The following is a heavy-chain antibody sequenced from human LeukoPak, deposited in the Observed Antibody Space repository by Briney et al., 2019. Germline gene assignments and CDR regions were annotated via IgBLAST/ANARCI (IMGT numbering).Heavy chain of an antibody. CDR1: GGSFSGYS. J-gene: IGHJ4*02. CDR3: ARGPRGDIVVVPAATKYYFDY. D-gene: IGHD2-2*01. Sequence: SETLSLTCAVSGGSFSGYSWTWIRQPPGRGLEWIGEIDDTGSATYNPSLQSRVTMSVDTSKRQFSLTLTSVTAADRAVYYCARGPRGDIVVVPAATKYYFDYWGQGTLVTVSS. V-gene: IGHV4-34*01. CDR2: IDDTGSA.